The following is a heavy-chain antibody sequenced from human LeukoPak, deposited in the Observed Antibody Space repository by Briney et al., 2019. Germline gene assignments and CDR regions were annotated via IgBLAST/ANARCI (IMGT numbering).Heavy chain of an antibody. J-gene: IGHJ5*02. Sequence: SETLSLTCAVYGGSFSGYYWSWIRQPPGKGLEWIGEINHSGSTNYNPSLKSRVTLSVDTSKNQFSLKLSSVTAADTAVYYCSREGGVAAKIDPWGQGTLVTVSS. CDR3: SREGGVAAKIDP. D-gene: IGHD2-15*01. V-gene: IGHV4-34*01. CDR2: INHSGST. CDR1: GGSFSGYY.